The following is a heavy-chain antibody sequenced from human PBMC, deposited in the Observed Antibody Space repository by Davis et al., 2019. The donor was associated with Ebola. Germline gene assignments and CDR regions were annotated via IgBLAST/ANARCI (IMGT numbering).Heavy chain of an antibody. Sequence: AASVKVSCKASGYTFTGYDINWVRQATGQGLEWMGWMNPNSGNTGYAQKFQGRVTITRDTSASTAYMELSSLGSEDTAVYYCARRLVGATTTYYFDYWGQGTLVTVSS. V-gene: IGHV1-8*01. CDR1: GYTFTGYD. CDR3: ARRLVGATTTYYFDY. J-gene: IGHJ4*02. CDR2: MNPNSGNT. D-gene: IGHD1-26*01.